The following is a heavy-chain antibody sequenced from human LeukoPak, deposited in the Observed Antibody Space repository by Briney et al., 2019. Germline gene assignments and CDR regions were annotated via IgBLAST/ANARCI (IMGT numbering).Heavy chain of an antibody. J-gene: IGHJ5*02. CDR3: ARGQVPAARGYNWFDP. D-gene: IGHD2-2*01. CDR2: INARGGT. V-gene: IGHV4-34*01. Sequence: SETLSLTCAVYGWSFNDYYWNWIRQPPGKGLEWIGEINARGGTNYNPSLKSRVTISVDTSKKQFSLRLTSMIAADTALYYCARGQVPAARGYNWFDPWGQGTLVTVSS. CDR1: GWSFNDYY.